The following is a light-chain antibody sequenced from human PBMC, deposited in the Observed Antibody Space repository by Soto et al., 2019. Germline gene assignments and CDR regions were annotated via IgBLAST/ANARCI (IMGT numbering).Light chain of an antibody. V-gene: IGKV3-11*01. CDR2: DAS. CDR1: XSVSXY. J-gene: IGKJ4*01. CDR3: QQRSNWPPT. Sequence: EIVXTQSPXTXSLSXGXXATXSCXASXSVSXYLAWYQQKPGQAPRLLIYDASNRATGIPARFSGSGSGTDFTLTISSLEPEDFAVYYCQQRSNWPPTFGGGTKVEIK.